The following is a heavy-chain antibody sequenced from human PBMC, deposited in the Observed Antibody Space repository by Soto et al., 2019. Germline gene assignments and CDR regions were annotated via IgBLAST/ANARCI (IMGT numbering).Heavy chain of an antibody. CDR3: ARNLDRYYDSSGYYL. V-gene: IGHV4-59*01. CDR2: IYYSGST. D-gene: IGHD3-22*01. Sequence: PSETLSLTCTVSGCSISSYYWSWIRQPPGKGLEWIGYIYYSGSTNYNPSLKSRVTISVDTSKNQFSLKLSSVTAADTAVYYCARNLDRYYDSSGYYLWGQGTLVTVSS. J-gene: IGHJ5*02. CDR1: GCSISSYY.